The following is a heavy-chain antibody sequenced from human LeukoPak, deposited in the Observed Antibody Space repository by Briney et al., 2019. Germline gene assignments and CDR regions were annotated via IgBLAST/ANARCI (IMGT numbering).Heavy chain of an antibody. CDR1: GGSVSEYH. D-gene: IGHD2-21*01. CDR3: ASVLVIFSDPVHYYYGMDV. Sequence: PSETLSLTCAVYGGSVSEYHWNWVRQAPGKGLEWIGEINHSGSTDYNPSLRSRVTISADTSKKQFSLTLTSVTAADAGVYYCASVLVIFSDPVHYYYGMDVWGTGTTVTVSS. CDR2: INHSGST. J-gene: IGHJ6*04. V-gene: IGHV4-34*01.